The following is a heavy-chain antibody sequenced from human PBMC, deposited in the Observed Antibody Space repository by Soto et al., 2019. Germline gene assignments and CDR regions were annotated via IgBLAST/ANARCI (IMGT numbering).Heavy chain of an antibody. CDR1: GFTFSSYA. J-gene: IGHJ4*02. Sequence: GGSLRLSCAASGFTFSSYAMSWVRQAPGKGLEWVSAISGSGGSTYYADTVKGRFTISRDNSKNTLYLQMNSLRAEDTAVYYCAKDLEYCSGGSCYFIGGFDYWGQGTLVTVSS. CDR2: ISGSGGST. V-gene: IGHV3-23*01. CDR3: AKDLEYCSGGSCYFIGGFDY. D-gene: IGHD2-15*01.